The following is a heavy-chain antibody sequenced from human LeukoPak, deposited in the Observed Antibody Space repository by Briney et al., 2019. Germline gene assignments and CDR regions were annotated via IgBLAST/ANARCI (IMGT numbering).Heavy chain of an antibody. J-gene: IGHJ3*02. V-gene: IGHV3-30*18. CDR3: AKDRTVYSSTYAFDI. Sequence: GGSLRLSCAASGFTFSSYGMHWVRQAPGKGLEWVAVISYDGSNKYYADSVKGRFTISRDNSKNALYLQMNSLRAEDTAVYYCAKDRTVYSSTYAFDIWGQGTMVTVFS. CDR2: ISYDGSNK. CDR1: GFTFSSYG. D-gene: IGHD6-6*01.